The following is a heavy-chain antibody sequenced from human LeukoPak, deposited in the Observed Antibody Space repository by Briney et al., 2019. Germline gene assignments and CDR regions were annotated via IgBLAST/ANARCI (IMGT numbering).Heavy chain of an antibody. CDR1: GVTVSSNY. D-gene: IGHD2-15*01. Sequence: GGSLRLSCAASGVTVSSNYMSWVRQAPGKGLEWVSVIYSGGSTYYADSVKGRFTISRDNSKNTLYLQMNSLRAEDTAVYYCARDFSYCSGGSCYSVFDYWGQGTLVAVSS. CDR3: ARDFSYCSGGSCYSVFDY. CDR2: IYSGGST. J-gene: IGHJ4*02. V-gene: IGHV3-53*01.